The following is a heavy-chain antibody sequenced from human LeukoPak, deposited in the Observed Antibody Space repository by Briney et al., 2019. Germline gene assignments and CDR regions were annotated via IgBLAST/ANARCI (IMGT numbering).Heavy chain of an antibody. CDR1: GFTFSSYG. CDR2: ISGSGGST. D-gene: IGHD3-10*01. Sequence: WGSLRLSCAASGFTFSSYGMSWVRQAPGKGLEWVSAISGSGGSTYYADSVKGRFAISRDNTKNTLNLQMNSLIAEDATVFYCGKETLGGWFGESAMDIWGKGTTVTISS. CDR3: GKETLGGWFGESAMDI. V-gene: IGHV3-23*01. J-gene: IGHJ6*03.